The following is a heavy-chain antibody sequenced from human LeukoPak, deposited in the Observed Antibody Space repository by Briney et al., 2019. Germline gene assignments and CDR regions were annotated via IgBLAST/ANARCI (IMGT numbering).Heavy chain of an antibody. Sequence: PWASVKVSCKTSGGTFSSYAISWVRQAPGQGLEWMGGIIPTFGTANYAQKFQGRVTITADESTSTAYMELSSLRSEDTAVYYCARVSSRPHPDTAMDTALYYYYYYYMDVWGKGTTVTISS. J-gene: IGHJ6*03. V-gene: IGHV1-69*13. CDR3: ARVSSRPHPDTAMDTALYYYYYYYMDV. D-gene: IGHD5-18*01. CDR2: IIPTFGTA. CDR1: GGTFSSYA.